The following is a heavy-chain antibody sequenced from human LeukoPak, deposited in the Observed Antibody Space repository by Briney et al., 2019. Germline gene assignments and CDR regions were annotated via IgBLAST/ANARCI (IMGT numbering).Heavy chain of an antibody. CDR2: INSDGSST. CDR1: GFTFSSYW. J-gene: IGHJ5*02. V-gene: IGHV3-74*01. CDR3: ARGWWEPLPGRFDP. Sequence: PGGSLRLSCAASGFTFSSYWMHWVRQAPGKGLVWVSRINSDGSSTSYADSVKGRFTISRDNAKNTLYPQTNSLRAEDTAVYYCARGWWEPLPGRFDPWGQGTLVTVSS. D-gene: IGHD1-26*01.